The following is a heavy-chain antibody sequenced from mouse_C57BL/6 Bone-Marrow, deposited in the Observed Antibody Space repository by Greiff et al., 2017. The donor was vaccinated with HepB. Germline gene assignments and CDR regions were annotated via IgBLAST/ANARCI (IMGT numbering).Heavy chain of an antibody. CDR3: ARAFPADY. V-gene: IGHV5-16*01. J-gene: IGHJ2*01. CDR2: INYDGSST. Sequence: EVKLVESEGGLVQPGSSMKLSCTASGFTFSDYYMAWVRQVPEKGLEWVANINYDGSSTYYLDSLKSRFIISRDNAKNILYLQMSSLKSEDPATYYCARAFPADYWGQGTTLTVSS. CDR1: GFTFSDYY.